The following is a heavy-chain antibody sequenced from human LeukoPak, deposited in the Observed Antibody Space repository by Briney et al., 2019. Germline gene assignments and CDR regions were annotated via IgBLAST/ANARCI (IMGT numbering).Heavy chain of an antibody. CDR2: INHSGIS. Sequence: SETLSLTCAVYGGSFSGYYWTWIRQPPGKGLEWIGEINHSGISNYNASLKSRVTMSIDTSKNHFTLNLTSVTAADTAMYHCARGIIDWGQGTLVSVSS. CDR1: GGSFSGYY. J-gene: IGHJ4*02. D-gene: IGHD3-16*02. CDR3: ARGIID. V-gene: IGHV4-34*01.